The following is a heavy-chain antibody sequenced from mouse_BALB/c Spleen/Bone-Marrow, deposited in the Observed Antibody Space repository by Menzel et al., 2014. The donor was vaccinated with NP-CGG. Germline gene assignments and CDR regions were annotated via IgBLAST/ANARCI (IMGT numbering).Heavy chain of an antibody. J-gene: IGHJ4*01. V-gene: IGHV1S81*02. CDR2: IKPSNGGT. D-gene: IGHD5-1*01. CDR1: GYTFTSYY. CDR3: TRLPH. Sequence: QVQLQQSGAELVKPGASVKLSCKASGYTFTSYYMYWVKQRPGQGLEWIGEIKPSNGGTNFNEKFKSRATLTVDKSSSTAYMQLSSLTSEDSAVYYCTRLPHWGQGTSVTVSS.